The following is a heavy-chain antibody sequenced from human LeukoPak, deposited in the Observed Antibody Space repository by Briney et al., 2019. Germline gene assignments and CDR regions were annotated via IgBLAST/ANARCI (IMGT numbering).Heavy chain of an antibody. CDR1: GYTFTSYG. CDR3: ARDEVGVVAAANLDY. CDR2: ISAYNGNT. V-gene: IGHV1-18*01. Sequence: ASVKVSCKASGYTFTSYGISWVRQAPGQGLEWMGWISAYNGNTNYAQKLQGRVTMTTDTSTSTAYMELRSLRSDDTAVYYCARDEVGVVAAANLDYWGQGTLVTVSS. J-gene: IGHJ4*02. D-gene: IGHD2-15*01.